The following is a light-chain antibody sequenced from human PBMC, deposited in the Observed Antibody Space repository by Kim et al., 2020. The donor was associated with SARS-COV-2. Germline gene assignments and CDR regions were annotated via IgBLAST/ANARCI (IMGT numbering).Light chain of an antibody. Sequence: EIVMTQSPATLSVSPGERATLSCRASQSVSSNLAWYQQKPGQAPRLLIDGASTRATGIPGRFSGSGSGTEFTLTISSLQSEDFAVYYCQQYSHWALTCGGGTKVDIK. J-gene: IGKJ4*01. CDR1: QSVSSN. CDR3: QQYSHWALT. V-gene: IGKV3-15*01. CDR2: GAS.